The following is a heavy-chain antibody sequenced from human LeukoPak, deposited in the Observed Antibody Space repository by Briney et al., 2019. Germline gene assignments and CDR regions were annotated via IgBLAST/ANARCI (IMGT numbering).Heavy chain of an antibody. CDR3: AREGYSPY. D-gene: IGHD6-13*01. Sequence: GGSLRLSCAASGFTFSSYEMNWVRQAPGKGLEWVSYISSSSTIYYADSVKGRFTISRDNAKNSLYLQMNSLRAEDTAVYYCAREGYSPYWGQGTLVTVSS. CDR2: ISSSSTI. CDR1: GFTFSSYE. J-gene: IGHJ4*02. V-gene: IGHV3-48*03.